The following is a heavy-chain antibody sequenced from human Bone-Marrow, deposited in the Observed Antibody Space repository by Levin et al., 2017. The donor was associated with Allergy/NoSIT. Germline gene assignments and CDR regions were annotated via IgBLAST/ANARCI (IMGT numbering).Heavy chain of an antibody. J-gene: IGHJ5*02. Sequence: GESLKISCKGSGYSFTSYWIGWVRQMPGKGLEWMGIIYPGDSDTRYSPSFQGQVTISADKSISTAYLQWSSLKASDTAMYYCARYPRFLGDYGGNSPTGGYFDPWGQGTLVTVSS. CDR1: GYSFTSYW. CDR3: ARYPRFLGDYGGNSPTGGYFDP. V-gene: IGHV5-51*01. CDR2: IYPGDSDT. D-gene: IGHD4-23*01.